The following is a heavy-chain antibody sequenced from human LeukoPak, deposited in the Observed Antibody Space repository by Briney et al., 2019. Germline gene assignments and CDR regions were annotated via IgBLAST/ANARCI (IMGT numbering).Heavy chain of an antibody. J-gene: IGHJ3*02. D-gene: IGHD2-2*01. CDR1: GFTFSSYA. CDR2: ISSNGGST. V-gene: IGHV3-64*01. CDR3: ARWGYCSSTSCYPHANAFDI. Sequence: GGSLSLSCAASGFTFSSYAMHWVRQAPGKGLEYVSAISSNGGSTYYANSVKGRFTISRDNSKNTLYLQMGSLRAEDTAVYYCARWGYCSSTSCYPHANAFDIWGQGTMVTVSS.